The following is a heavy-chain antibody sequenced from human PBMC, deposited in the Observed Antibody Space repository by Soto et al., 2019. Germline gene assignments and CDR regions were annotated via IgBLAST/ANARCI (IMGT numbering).Heavy chain of an antibody. CDR1: GGTFSSYA. Sequence: QVQLVQSGAEVKKPGSSVKVSCKASGGTFSSYAISWVRQAPGQGLEWMGGIIPIFGTANYAQKFQGRVTMTTDTSTSTAYMELRSLRSDDTAVYYCARVEYSSSEGSNWFDPWGQGTLVTVSS. D-gene: IGHD6-6*01. CDR2: IIPIFGTA. V-gene: IGHV1-69*06. CDR3: ARVEYSSSEGSNWFDP. J-gene: IGHJ5*02.